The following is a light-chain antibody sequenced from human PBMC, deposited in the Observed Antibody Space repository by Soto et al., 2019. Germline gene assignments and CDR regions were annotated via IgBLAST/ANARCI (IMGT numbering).Light chain of an antibody. V-gene: IGLV2-23*01. Sequence: SALTQPPSVSGSPGQSLPIPCTGPTGDVGSYNLVSWYQQHPGKAPKLLIYEATERPSGVSNRFSGSKSGSTASLTISGLQPDDEADYYCCSYAGNSEVFGTGTKVTVL. J-gene: IGLJ1*01. CDR2: EAT. CDR3: CSYAGNSEV. CDR1: TGDVGSYNL.